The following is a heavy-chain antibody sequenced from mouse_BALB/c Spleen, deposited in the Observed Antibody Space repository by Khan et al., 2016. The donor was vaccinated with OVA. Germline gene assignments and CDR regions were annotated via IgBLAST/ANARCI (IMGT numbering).Heavy chain of an antibody. CDR3: TRQGYVAWFAY. CDR2: IDPANGNT. D-gene: IGHD2-2*01. J-gene: IGHJ3*01. V-gene: IGHV14-3*02. Sequence: EVQLQQSGAELVKPGASVKLSCTASGFNIKDTYMHWVKQRPEQGLEWIGRIDPANGNTKYDPKFPGKATITADTSSNTAYLQLSSRTSEDTAVDYGTRQGYVAWFAYWGQGTLVTVSA. CDR1: GFNIKDTY.